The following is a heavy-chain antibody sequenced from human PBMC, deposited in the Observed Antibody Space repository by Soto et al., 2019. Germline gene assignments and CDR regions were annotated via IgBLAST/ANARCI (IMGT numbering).Heavy chain of an antibody. CDR1: GGTFSSYT. CDR3: ASDGHFDFWRDPGFDP. CDR2: LIPMFATA. D-gene: IGHD3-3*01. J-gene: IGHJ5*02. V-gene: IGHV1-69*01. Sequence: QVQLVQSGAEVKKPGSSVKVSCKASGGTFSSYTVNWVRQAPGQGLEWMGGLIPMFATAGYAQKFQGRLTITADESTNTAFIELSSLRFEDTAIYYCASDGHFDFWRDPGFDPWGQGTLVTVSS.